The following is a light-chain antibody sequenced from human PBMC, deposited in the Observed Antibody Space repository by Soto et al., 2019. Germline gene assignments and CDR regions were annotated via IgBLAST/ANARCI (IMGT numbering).Light chain of an antibody. CDR1: SSNIGSNT. Sequence: QSVLTQPPSASATPGQRVTISCSGSSSNIGSNTVNWYQHLPGTAPKLLIYSSNQRPSGVPDRFSGSKSGTSASLAISGLQSEDEADYYCAAWDDSVNVYEFGGGTKLTVL. CDR2: SSN. V-gene: IGLV1-44*01. J-gene: IGLJ2*01. CDR3: AAWDDSVNVYE.